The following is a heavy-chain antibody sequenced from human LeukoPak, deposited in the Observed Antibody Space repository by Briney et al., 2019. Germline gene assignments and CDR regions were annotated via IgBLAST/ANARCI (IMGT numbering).Heavy chain of an antibody. J-gene: IGHJ3*02. D-gene: IGHD5-18*01. CDR3: ARVYSYGSENAFGI. CDR1: GGSISSYY. Sequence: SETLSVTCTVSGGSISSYYWSWIRQPPGKGLEWIGYIYYSGSTNYNPSLTSRVTISVDTSKNQFSLKLSSVTAADTAVYYCARVYSYGSENAFGIWGQGTMVTVSS. V-gene: IGHV4-59*12. CDR2: IYYSGST.